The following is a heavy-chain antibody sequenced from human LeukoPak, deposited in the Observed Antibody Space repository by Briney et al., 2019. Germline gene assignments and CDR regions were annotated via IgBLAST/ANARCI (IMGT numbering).Heavy chain of an antibody. CDR2: ISGSGGST. Sequence: PGGSLGLSCAASGSTFSSYAMSWVRQAPGKGLEWVSAISGSGGSTYYADSVKGRFTISRDNSKNTLYLQMNSLRAEDTAVYYCAKSVGYDFWSGYYWGQGTLVTVSS. CDR1: GSTFSSYA. V-gene: IGHV3-23*01. J-gene: IGHJ4*02. CDR3: AKSVGYDFWSGYY. D-gene: IGHD3-3*01.